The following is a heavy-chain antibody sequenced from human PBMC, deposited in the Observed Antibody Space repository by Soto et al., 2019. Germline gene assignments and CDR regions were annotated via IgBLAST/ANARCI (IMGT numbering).Heavy chain of an antibody. D-gene: IGHD2-2*01. J-gene: IGHJ5*02. V-gene: IGHV4-34*01. Sequence: SETLSLTCAVYGGSFSGYYWYWIRQPPGKGLEWIGEINHSGSTNYNPSLKSRVTISVDTSKNQFSLKLSSVTAADTAVYYCSRGYCSSTRCYFDPWGQGTLVTVSS. CDR2: INHSGST. CDR1: GGSFSGYY. CDR3: SRGYCSSTRCYFDP.